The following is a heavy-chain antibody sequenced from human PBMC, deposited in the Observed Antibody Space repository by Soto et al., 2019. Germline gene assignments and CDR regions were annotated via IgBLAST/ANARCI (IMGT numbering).Heavy chain of an antibody. CDR3: ARTWLNDAEYFQH. D-gene: IGHD5-12*01. CDR1: GGSVSSGSYY. Sequence: PSETLSLTCTVSGGSVSSGSYYWSWIRQPPGKGLEWIGYIYYSGSTYYNPSLKSRVTISVDTSKNQFSLKLSSVTAADTAVYYCARTWLNDAEYFQHWGQGTLVTVSS. V-gene: IGHV4-61*01. J-gene: IGHJ1*01. CDR2: IYYSGST.